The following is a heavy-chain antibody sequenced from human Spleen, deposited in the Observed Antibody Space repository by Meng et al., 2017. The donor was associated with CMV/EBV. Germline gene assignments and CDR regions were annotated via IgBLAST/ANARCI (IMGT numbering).Heavy chain of an antibody. D-gene: IGHD1-14*01. CDR3: AKAYNLYYGIDV. V-gene: IGHV3-43D*03. J-gene: IGHJ6*02. Sequence: GESLKISCGASGFTFSTYDMHWVRQAPGKGLEWVSLISWDGYSTHYADSVKGRFTISRDNSENSLYLQMDSLRAEDTALYYCAKAYNLYYGIDVWGQGTTVTVSS. CDR1: GFTFSTYD. CDR2: ISWDGYST.